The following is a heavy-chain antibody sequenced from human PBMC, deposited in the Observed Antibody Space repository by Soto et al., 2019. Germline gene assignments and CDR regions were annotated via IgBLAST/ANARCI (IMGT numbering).Heavy chain of an antibody. CDR3: TRHAGPWLVLNDAFDI. Sequence: LRLSCAASGFTFSGSAMHWVRQASGKGLEWVGRIRSKANSYATAYAASVKGRFTISRDDSKNTAYLQMNSLKTEDTAVYYCTRHAGPWLVLNDAFDIWGQGTMVTVSS. CDR1: GFTFSGSA. CDR2: IRSKANSYAT. D-gene: IGHD6-19*01. V-gene: IGHV3-73*01. J-gene: IGHJ3*02.